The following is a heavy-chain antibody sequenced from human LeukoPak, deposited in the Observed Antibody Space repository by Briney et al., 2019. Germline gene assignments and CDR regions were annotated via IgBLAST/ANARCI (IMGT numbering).Heavy chain of an antibody. D-gene: IGHD3-22*01. J-gene: IGHJ3*02. CDR1: GYTFTGYY. V-gene: IGHV1-2*02. Sequence: ASVKVSCKASGYTFTGYYMHWVRQAPGQGLEWMGWINPNSGGTNYAQKFQGRVTITADKSTSTAYMELSSLRSEDTAVYYCAREDSSGYYSYDAFDIWGQGTMVTVSS. CDR3: AREDSSGYYSYDAFDI. CDR2: INPNSGGT.